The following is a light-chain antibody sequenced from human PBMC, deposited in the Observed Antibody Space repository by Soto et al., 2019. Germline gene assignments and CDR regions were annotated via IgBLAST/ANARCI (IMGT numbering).Light chain of an antibody. CDR2: GNS. Sequence: QSVLTQPPSVSGAPRQRVTISCTGSSSNIGAGYDVHWYQQLPGTAPKLLIYGNSNRPSGVPDRFSGSKSGASASLAITGLQAEDEADYYCQSYDSSLSRRWVFGGGTKLTVL. J-gene: IGLJ3*02. CDR1: SSNIGAGYD. CDR3: QSYDSSLSRRWV. V-gene: IGLV1-40*01.